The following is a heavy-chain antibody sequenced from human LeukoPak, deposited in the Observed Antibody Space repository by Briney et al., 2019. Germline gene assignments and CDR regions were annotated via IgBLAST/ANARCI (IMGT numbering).Heavy chain of an antibody. CDR1: GFTFTTYW. CDR3: VREGLECSGSSCQRAAFGY. J-gene: IGHJ4*02. Sequence: GGSLRLSCAASGFTFTTYWMHWVRQVPGKGLVWVARIKGDGSSTRHADSMKGRFTISRDNAKNTLYLQMNSLRDEDTAVYYCVREGLECSGSSCQRAAFGYWGQGTLVTVSS. V-gene: IGHV3-74*01. CDR2: IKGDGSST. D-gene: IGHD2-2*01.